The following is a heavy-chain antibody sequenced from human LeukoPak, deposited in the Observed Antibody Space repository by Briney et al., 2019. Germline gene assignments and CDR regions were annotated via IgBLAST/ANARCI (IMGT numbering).Heavy chain of an antibody. J-gene: IGHJ3*02. Sequence: GGSLRLSCAASGFTFDDYGMSWVRQAPGKGLEWVSGINWNGGSTGSADSVKGRFTISRDNAKNSLYLQLNSLSAEDTALCYRARCIAAAGDAFDIWGQWTKVTVSS. CDR3: ARCIAAAGDAFDI. D-gene: IGHD6-13*01. V-gene: IGHV3-20*04. CDR2: INWNGGST. CDR1: GFTFDDYG.